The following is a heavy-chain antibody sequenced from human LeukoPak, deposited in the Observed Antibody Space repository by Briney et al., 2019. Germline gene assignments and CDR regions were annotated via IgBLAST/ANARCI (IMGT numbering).Heavy chain of an antibody. CDR1: GGSISSSSYY. J-gene: IGHJ4*02. CDR2: IYYSGST. CDR3: ARSYSSWTYYFDY. D-gene: IGHD6-13*01. Sequence: PSETLSLTCTVSGGSISSSSYYWGWIRQPPGKGLEWIGSIYYSGSTDYNPSLQSRVTISVDTSKNQFSLKLSSVTAADTAVYYCARSYSSWTYYFDYWGQGTLVTVSS. V-gene: IGHV4-39*07.